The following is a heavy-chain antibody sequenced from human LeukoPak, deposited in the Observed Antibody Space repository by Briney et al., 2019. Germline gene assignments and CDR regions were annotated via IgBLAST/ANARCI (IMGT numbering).Heavy chain of an antibody. CDR1: GFTFDDYA. Sequence: GGSLRLSCAASGFTFDDYAMHWVRQAPGKGLEWVSGISWNSGSIGYADSVKGRFTISRDNAKNSLYLQMNSLRAEDTAVYYCARPSRSWYPNDAFDIWGQGTMVTVSS. D-gene: IGHD6-13*01. V-gene: IGHV3-9*01. CDR2: ISWNSGSI. CDR3: ARPSRSWYPNDAFDI. J-gene: IGHJ3*02.